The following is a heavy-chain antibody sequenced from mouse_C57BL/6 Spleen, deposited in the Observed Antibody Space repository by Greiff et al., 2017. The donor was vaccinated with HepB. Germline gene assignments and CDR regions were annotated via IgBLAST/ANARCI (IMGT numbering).Heavy chain of an antibody. CDR2: INPNNGGT. J-gene: IGHJ4*01. Sequence: EVQLQQSGPELVKPGASVKISCKASGYTFTDYYMNWVKQSHGKSLEWIGDINPNNGGTSYNQKFKGKATLTVDKSSSTAYMELRSLTSEDSAVYYCARGGGDYEGYAMDYWGQGTSVTVSS. CDR3: ARGGGDYEGYAMDY. D-gene: IGHD2-4*01. CDR1: GYTFTDYY. V-gene: IGHV1-26*01.